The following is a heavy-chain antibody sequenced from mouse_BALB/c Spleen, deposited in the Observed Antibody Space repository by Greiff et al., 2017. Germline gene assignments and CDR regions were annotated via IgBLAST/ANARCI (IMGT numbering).Heavy chain of an antibody. CDR1: EYEFPSHD. CDR3: ARRNYGNYSFAY. D-gene: IGHD2-1*01. CDR2: INSDGGST. V-gene: IGHV5-2*03. J-gene: IGHJ3*01. Sequence: EVKLVESGGGLVQPGESLKLSCESNEYEFPSHDMSWVLKTPEKRLELVAAINSDGGSTYYPDTMERRFIISRDNTKKTLYLQMSSLRSEDTALYYCARRNYGNYSFAYWGQGTLVTVSA.